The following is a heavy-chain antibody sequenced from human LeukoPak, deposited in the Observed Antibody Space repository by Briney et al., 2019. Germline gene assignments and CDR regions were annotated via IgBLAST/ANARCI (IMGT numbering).Heavy chain of an antibody. V-gene: IGHV1-46*01. Sequence: GASVKVSCKASGYTFTSYYMHWVRQAPGQGPEWMGIINPSGGARSYAPKFQGRVTVTRDTSTSTVYMELSSLRSEDTGVYYCASPALYSDAFDIWGQGTMVTVSS. CDR1: GYTFTSYY. J-gene: IGHJ3*02. D-gene: IGHD1-26*01. CDR2: INPSGGAR. CDR3: ASPALYSDAFDI.